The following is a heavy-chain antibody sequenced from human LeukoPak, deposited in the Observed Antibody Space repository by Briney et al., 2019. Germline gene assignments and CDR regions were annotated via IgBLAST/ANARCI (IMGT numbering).Heavy chain of an antibody. CDR2: TSYDGSNK. D-gene: IGHD3-22*01. J-gene: IGHJ4*02. Sequence: GGSLRLSCAASGFTFSSYAMHWVRQAPGKGLEWVAVTSYDGSNKYYADSVKGRFTISRDNSKNTLYLQMNSLRAEDTAVYYCARDRLITYYYDSSGYYPGYWGQGTLVTVSS. V-gene: IGHV3-30*04. CDR3: ARDRLITYYYDSSGYYPGY. CDR1: GFTFSSYA.